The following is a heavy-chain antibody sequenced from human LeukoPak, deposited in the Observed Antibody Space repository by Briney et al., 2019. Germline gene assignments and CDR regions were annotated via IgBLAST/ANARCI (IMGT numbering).Heavy chain of an antibody. CDR3: ARYYSNSPYFDY. CDR1: GFTFSGYA. CDR2: ISGSGGST. J-gene: IGHJ4*02. D-gene: IGHD4-11*01. Sequence: GGPLRLFCAASGFTFSGYAMSWVRQAPEKGLEGVSAISGSGGSTYYADSVKGRFTISRDNSKNTLYLQMNSLRAEDTGVYYCARYYSNSPYFDYWGQGTLVTVSS. V-gene: IGHV3-23*01.